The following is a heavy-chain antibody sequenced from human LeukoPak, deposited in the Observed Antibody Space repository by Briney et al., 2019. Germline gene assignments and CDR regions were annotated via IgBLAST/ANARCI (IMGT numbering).Heavy chain of an antibody. CDR1: GFTFSDSA. J-gene: IGHJ5*02. CDR2: MDKETNLYET. D-gene: IGHD1-26*01. Sequence: GGSLKLSCVASGFTFSDSAIHWVRQSSGKGLEWIGHMDKETNLYETALAASVKGRFTVSRDDSKNTAYLHMNSLKTEDTALYYCTGDSGTYNWFDPWGQGTLVTVPS. V-gene: IGHV3-73*01. CDR3: TGDSGTYNWFDP.